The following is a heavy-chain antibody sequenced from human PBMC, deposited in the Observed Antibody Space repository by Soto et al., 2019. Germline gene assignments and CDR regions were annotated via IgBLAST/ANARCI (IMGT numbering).Heavy chain of an antibody. V-gene: IGHV3-33*01. J-gene: IGHJ6*02. Sequence: GGSLRLSCVASGFTFSSYCMHWVRPAPGKGLEWVAVIWYDGSNKYYADSVKGRFTISRDTSKNTLYLQMNSLRAEDTAVYYCARDSTHYYYYGMDVWGQGTTVTVSS. CDR2: IWYDGSNK. CDR1: GFTFSSYC. D-gene: IGHD3-3*02. CDR3: ARDSTHYYYYGMDV.